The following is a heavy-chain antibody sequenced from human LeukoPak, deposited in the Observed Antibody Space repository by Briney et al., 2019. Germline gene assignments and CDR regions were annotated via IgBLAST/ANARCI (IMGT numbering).Heavy chain of an antibody. CDR2: IYTSGST. CDR3: ARGSQHYYDSSGYYHNWFDP. J-gene: IGHJ5*02. D-gene: IGHD3-22*01. Sequence: SETLSLTCTVSGGSISSYYWCWIRQPAGKGLEWIGRIYTSGSTNYNPSLKSRVTMSVDTSKNQFSLKLNSVTAADTAVYYCARGSQHYYDSSGYYHNWFDPWGQGTLVTVSS. V-gene: IGHV4-4*07. CDR1: GGSISSYY.